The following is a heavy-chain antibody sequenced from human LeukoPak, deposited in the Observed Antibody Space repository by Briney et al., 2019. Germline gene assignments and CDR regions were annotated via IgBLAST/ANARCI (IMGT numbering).Heavy chain of an antibody. V-gene: IGHV3-23*01. Sequence: GGSLRLSCAASGFTFSVYAMSWVRQAPGKGLEWISEISNSGGSTYYADSVKGRFTISRDNSKKTLYLQMTSLGAEDTAVYYCAKDLGCSSTSCYPVRSNWFDPWGQGTLVTVSS. CDR1: GFTFSVYA. CDR3: AKDLGCSSTSCYPVRSNWFDP. CDR2: ISNSGGST. D-gene: IGHD2-2*01. J-gene: IGHJ5*02.